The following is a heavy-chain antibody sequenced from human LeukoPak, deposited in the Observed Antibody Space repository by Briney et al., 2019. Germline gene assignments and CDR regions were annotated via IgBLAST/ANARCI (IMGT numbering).Heavy chain of an antibody. CDR3: SRVPIQLWMHNGMDV. CDR1: GFTLGDHA. CDR2: IRSNAYRGTT. Sequence: PGGSLRLSCTTSGFTLGDHAMSWVRQAPEKGLEWVGFIRSNAYRGTTEYAASVKGRFTISRDDSKSVVYLQMNGLKSEDTAVYFCSRVPIQLWMHNGMDVWGQGTTVTVSS. J-gene: IGHJ6*02. D-gene: IGHD5-18*01. V-gene: IGHV3-49*04.